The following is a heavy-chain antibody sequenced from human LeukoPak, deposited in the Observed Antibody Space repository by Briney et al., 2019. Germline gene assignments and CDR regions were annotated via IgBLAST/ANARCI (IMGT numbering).Heavy chain of an antibody. CDR2: IIPILGIA. V-gene: IGHV1-69*02. Sequence: SVKVSCKASGGTFSSYTISWMRQAPGQGLEWMGRIIPILGIANYAQKFQGRVTITADKSTSTAYMELSSLRSEDTAVYYCARGGMGGSGSYRFDYWGQGTLVTVSS. J-gene: IGHJ4*02. CDR3: ARGGMGGSGSYRFDY. D-gene: IGHD3-10*01. CDR1: GGTFSSYT.